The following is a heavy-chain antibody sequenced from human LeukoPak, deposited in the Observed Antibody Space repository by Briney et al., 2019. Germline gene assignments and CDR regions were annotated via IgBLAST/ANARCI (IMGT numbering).Heavy chain of an antibody. Sequence: GGSLRLSCAASGFTVSSNYMRWVRQAPGKGLEWVSVIYSGGSTYYADSVKGRFTISRDNSKNTVYLQMNSLRAEDTAVYYCARDRSGGNSGREIYFDYWGQGTLVTVSS. CDR1: GFTVSSNY. J-gene: IGHJ4*02. CDR2: IYSGGST. V-gene: IGHV3-53*01. CDR3: ARDRSGGNSGREIYFDY. D-gene: IGHD4-23*01.